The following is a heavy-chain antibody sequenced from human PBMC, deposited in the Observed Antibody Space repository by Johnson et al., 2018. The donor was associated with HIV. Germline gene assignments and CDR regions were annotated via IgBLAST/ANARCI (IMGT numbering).Heavy chain of an antibody. V-gene: IGHV3-30-3*01. D-gene: IGHD1-26*01. CDR2: ITSDGSAQ. J-gene: IGHJ3*02. Sequence: QVKLVESGGGVVQPGSSLRLSCAASGFTFSNYAVHWVRQAPGKGLEWVAVITSDGSAQYYADSVKGPFTISRDNSKNTLYLQLNTLRAADTAVYYCARDWDAYGAFDIWDQGTMVTVSS. CDR3: ARDWDAYGAFDI. CDR1: GFTFSNYA.